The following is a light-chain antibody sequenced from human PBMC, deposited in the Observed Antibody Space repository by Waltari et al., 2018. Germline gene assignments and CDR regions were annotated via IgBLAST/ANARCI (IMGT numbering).Light chain of an antibody. J-gene: IGKJ5*01. CDR3: QLRTGWPMT. CDR2: DAS. Sequence: EVVLTQSPATLSLSPGERATLSCRASQSVSNSLAWYRQKPGQAPSLRIYDASTRAAGIPDRFSGSGSGTDFTLTIISLEPEDFAVYYCQLRTGWPMTFGQGTRLEIK. CDR1: QSVSNS. V-gene: IGKV3-11*01.